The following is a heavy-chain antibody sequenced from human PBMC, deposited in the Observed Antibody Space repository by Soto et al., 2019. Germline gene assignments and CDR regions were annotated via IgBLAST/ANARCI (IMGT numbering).Heavy chain of an antibody. V-gene: IGHV1-69*01. CDR3: AREEEYYYDSSGEGWFDP. Sequence: QVQLVQSGAEVKKPGSSVKVSCKASGGTFSSYAISWVRQAPGQGLEWMGGIIPMFGTANYAQKFQGRVTITADESTSTAYMELSSLRSEDTAVYYCAREEEYYYDSSGEGWFDPWGQGTLVTVSS. CDR2: IIPMFGTA. D-gene: IGHD3-22*01. J-gene: IGHJ5*02. CDR1: GGTFSSYA.